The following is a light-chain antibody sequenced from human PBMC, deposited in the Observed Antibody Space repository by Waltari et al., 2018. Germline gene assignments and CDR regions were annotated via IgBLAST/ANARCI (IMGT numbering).Light chain of an antibody. Sequence: EIVMTQSPATLSASPGESVTLSCRASQSVDRNLARHQQKADQPPRLLIFGASTRATGVPARFSGGGSGTEFTLTISSLQSEDFAVYFCQQYSNWLPLTFGGGTIVELK. V-gene: IGKV3-15*01. J-gene: IGKJ4*01. CDR2: GAS. CDR1: QSVDRN. CDR3: QQYSNWLPLT.